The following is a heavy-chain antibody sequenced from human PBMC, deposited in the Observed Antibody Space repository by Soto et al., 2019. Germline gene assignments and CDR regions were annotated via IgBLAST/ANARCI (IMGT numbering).Heavy chain of an antibody. CDR3: ARGRGYSDGIDY. D-gene: IGHD2-15*01. V-gene: IGHV1-8*02. CDR2: MNPNSGST. J-gene: IGHJ4*02. Sequence: ASVKVSCKASGYTFTSFDINWVRQATGQGLEWMGWMNPNSGSTGSAQKFQGRVAMTRDTSISTAYMELSSLRSDDTAVYYCARGRGYSDGIDYWGQGTLVTVSS. CDR1: GYTFTSFD.